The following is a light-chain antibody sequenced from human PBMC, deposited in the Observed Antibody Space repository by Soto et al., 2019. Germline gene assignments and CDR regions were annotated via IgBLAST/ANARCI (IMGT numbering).Light chain of an antibody. Sequence: QSALTQPPSASGSPGQSVTISCTGTSSDVGGYNYVSWYQQHPGKATKLMIYEVSKRPSGVPDRFSGSKSGNTASLTVSGLKAEYEADYYCSAYAGSNNLVFGGGTQLTVL. CDR1: SSDVGGYNY. CDR3: SAYAGSNNLV. J-gene: IGLJ2*01. CDR2: EVS. V-gene: IGLV2-8*01.